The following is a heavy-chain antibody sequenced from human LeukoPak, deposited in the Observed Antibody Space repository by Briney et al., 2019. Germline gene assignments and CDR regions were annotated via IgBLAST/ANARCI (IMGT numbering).Heavy chain of an antibody. CDR3: AKDFVVVPGNVNYFDS. J-gene: IGHJ4*02. D-gene: IGHD2-21*02. V-gene: IGHV3-53*01. Sequence: PGGSLRLSCAASGFTVSSNYMSWVRQAPGKGLEWVSVIYSGGSTYYADSVKGRFTVSRDNFKNTLYVQMKSLRTEDTAVYYCAKDFVVVPGNVNYFDSWGQGTLVTVSS. CDR1: GFTVSSNY. CDR2: IYSGGST.